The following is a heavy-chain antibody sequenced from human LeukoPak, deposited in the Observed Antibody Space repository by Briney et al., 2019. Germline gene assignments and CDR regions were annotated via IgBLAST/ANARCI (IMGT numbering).Heavy chain of an antibody. V-gene: IGHV4-39*01. Sequence: SSETLSLTCSVSGGSISSSSYYWGWIRQPPGKGLEWIGSFYSSGSTFYNPSLKSRVTISVDTSKSQISLRLSSVTAADTAVYYCARLLSHTRFDYWGQGTLVTVSS. CDR2: FYSSGST. CDR1: GGSISSSSYY. CDR3: ARLLSHTRFDY. J-gene: IGHJ4*02. D-gene: IGHD2-15*01.